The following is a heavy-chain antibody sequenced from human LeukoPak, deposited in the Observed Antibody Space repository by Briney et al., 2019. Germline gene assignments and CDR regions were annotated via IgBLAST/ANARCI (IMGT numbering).Heavy chain of an antibody. Sequence: PSETLSLTCAVYGGSFRGYYWSWIRQPPGKGLEWIGEINHSGSTNYNPSLKSRVTISVDTSKNQFSLKLSSVTAADTAVYYCATTYYYDSSGYQSWGQGTLVTVSS. CDR3: ATTYYYDSSGYQS. CDR2: INHSGST. D-gene: IGHD3-22*01. CDR1: GGSFRGYY. V-gene: IGHV4-34*01. J-gene: IGHJ4*02.